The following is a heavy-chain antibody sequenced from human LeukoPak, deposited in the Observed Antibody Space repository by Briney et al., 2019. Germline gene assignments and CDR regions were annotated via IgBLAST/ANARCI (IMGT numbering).Heavy chain of an antibody. CDR2: ISAYNGNT. D-gene: IGHD1-14*01. J-gene: IGHJ4*02. V-gene: IGHV1-18*01. Sequence: ASVKVSCKASGGTFNSYSISWVRQAPGQGLEWMGWISAYNGNTNYAQKLQGRVTMTTDTSTSTAYMELRSLRSDDTAVYYCARVSRTYYFDYWGQGTLVTVSS. CDR1: GGTFNSYS. CDR3: ARVSRTYYFDY.